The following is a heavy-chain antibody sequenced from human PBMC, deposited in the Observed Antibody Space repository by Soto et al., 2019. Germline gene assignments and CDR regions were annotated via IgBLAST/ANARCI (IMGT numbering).Heavy chain of an antibody. J-gene: IGHJ2*01. CDR3: ARARYGVDPRWYFDL. V-gene: IGHV1-69*12. CDR1: GGTFSSYA. D-gene: IGHD3-9*01. CDR2: IIPILGTA. Sequence: QVQLVQSGAEVKKPGSSVKVSCTASGGTFSSYAISWVRQAPGQGLEWMGGIIPILGTANYAQKFQGRVTITADESTSTAYMELSSLRSEDTAVYYCARARYGVDPRWYFDLWGRGTLVTVSS.